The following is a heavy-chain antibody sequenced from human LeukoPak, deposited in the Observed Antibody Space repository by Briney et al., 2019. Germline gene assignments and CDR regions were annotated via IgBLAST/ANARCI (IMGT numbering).Heavy chain of an antibody. D-gene: IGHD1-26*01. V-gene: IGHV4-39*07. J-gene: IGHJ5*02. Sequence: SETLSLTCTVSGGSIGSSAYYWGWVRQSPGKGLEWIGTIYYSGSTFHNPSLKSRVTISLDTSKNQFSLKLSSVTAADTAVYYCARDHEGLGTWSDPWGQGTLVTVSS. CDR1: GGSIGSSAYY. CDR3: ARDHEGLGTWSDP. CDR2: IYYSGST.